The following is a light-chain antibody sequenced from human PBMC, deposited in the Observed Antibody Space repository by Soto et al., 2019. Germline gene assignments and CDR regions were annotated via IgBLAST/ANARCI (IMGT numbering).Light chain of an antibody. CDR2: GAS. CDR1: QSVSSAY. J-gene: IGKJ2*01. CDR3: QQSGSSFYT. V-gene: IGKV3-20*01. Sequence: EIVLTQSPGTLSLSPGERATLSCRASQSVSSAYLAWYQQIPGQAPRLLIYGASRRATGIPDRFSGSGSGTDFTLTISGLEPEDYAAYYCQQSGSSFYTFGQGTKLEIK.